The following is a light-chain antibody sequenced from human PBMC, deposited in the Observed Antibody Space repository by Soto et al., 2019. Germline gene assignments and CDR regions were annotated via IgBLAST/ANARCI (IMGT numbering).Light chain of an antibody. CDR1: TGAVTSSHY. CDR3: SLSYSVVPV. Sequence: QAVVTQEPSLTVSPGGTVTLTCGSSTGAVTSSHYPYWFQQKPGQAPRALIYDTSNKHSWTPARFSGSLLGGKPALILSGAQPEDEADYYCSLSYSVVPVFGGGTKVTVL. CDR2: DTS. J-gene: IGLJ3*02. V-gene: IGLV7-46*01.